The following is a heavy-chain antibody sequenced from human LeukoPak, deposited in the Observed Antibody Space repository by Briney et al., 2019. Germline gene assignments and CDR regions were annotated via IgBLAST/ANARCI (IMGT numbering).Heavy chain of an antibody. CDR2: IYYSGST. Sequence: SETLSLTCTVSGGSISSYYWSWIRQPPGKGLEWIGYIYYSGSTNYNPSLKSRVTISVDTSKNQFSLKLSSVTAADTAVYYCARGGCSSSWYRYWGQGTLVTVSS. CDR3: ARGGCSSSWYRY. CDR1: GGSISSYY. V-gene: IGHV4-59*01. D-gene: IGHD6-13*01. J-gene: IGHJ4*02.